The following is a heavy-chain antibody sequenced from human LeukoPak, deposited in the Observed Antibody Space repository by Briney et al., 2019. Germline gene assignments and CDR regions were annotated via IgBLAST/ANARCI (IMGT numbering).Heavy chain of an antibody. CDR1: GGSFSGYY. Sequence: PSETLSLTCAVYGGSFSGYYWSWIRQPPGKGLEWIGEINHSGSTNYNPSLKSRVTISVDTSKNQFSLKLSSVTAADTAVYYCARGPFPPMAEGDYTSGSYNSFDYWAREPWSPSPQ. V-gene: IGHV4-34*01. CDR2: INHSGST. D-gene: IGHD3-10*01. J-gene: IGHJ4*02. CDR3: ARGPFPPMAEGDYTSGSYNSFDY.